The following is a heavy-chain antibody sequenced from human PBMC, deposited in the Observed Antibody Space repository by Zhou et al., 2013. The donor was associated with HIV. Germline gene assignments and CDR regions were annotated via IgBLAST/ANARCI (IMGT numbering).Heavy chain of an antibody. Sequence: QVQLVQSGAEVKKPGSSVKVSCKVSGGTFSTYAISWVRQAPGQGLEWMGGIIPFFGTANYAQKFQGRVAITAAESTSTAYMELSSLRSEDTAVYYCARSKGYYYDSSGYPPDSWGQGTLGHRLL. V-gene: IGHV1-69*12. CDR3: ARSKGYYYDSSGYPPDS. CDR1: GGTFSTYA. J-gene: IGHJ4*02. D-gene: IGHD3-22*01. CDR2: IIPFFGTA.